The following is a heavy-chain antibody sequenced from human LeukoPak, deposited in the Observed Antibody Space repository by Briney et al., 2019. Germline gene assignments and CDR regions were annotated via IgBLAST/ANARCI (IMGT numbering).Heavy chain of an antibody. CDR3: ARHRYPSMISAAFDI. Sequence: GESLKISCKGSGYSFTSYWIGWVRQMPGKGLEWMGIIYPGDSDTRYSPSFQGQVTISADKSISTAYLQWSSLKASDTAMYYCARHRYPSMISAAFDIWGQGTMVTVSS. D-gene: IGHD3-22*01. J-gene: IGHJ3*02. CDR2: IYPGDSDT. CDR1: GYSFTSYW. V-gene: IGHV5-51*01.